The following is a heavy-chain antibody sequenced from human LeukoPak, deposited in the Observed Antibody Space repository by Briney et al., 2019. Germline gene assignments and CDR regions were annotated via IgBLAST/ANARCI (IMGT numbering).Heavy chain of an antibody. CDR3: ARVGGSYVYYYGMDV. CDR2: ISSRSSYI. J-gene: IGHJ6*02. V-gene: IGHV3-21*01. D-gene: IGHD1-26*01. CDR1: GFTLSSYN. Sequence: GGSLRFSCAASGFTLSSYNMNWVRQAPGKGLEWVSSISSRSSYIYYADSVKGRFTISRDNAKNSLYLQMNSLRAEDTAVYYCARVGGSYVYYYGMDVWGQGTTVTVSS.